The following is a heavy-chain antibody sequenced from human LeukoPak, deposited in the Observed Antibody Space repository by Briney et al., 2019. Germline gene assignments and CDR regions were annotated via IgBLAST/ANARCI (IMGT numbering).Heavy chain of an antibody. CDR1: GFTFSSNS. CDR3: AKAPNAYDSSGYHFGYFDY. D-gene: IGHD3-22*01. V-gene: IGHV3-23*01. Sequence: GGSLRLSCTVSGFTFSSNSMSWVRQAPGKGLEWVSAISGSGGSTYYADSVKGRFTISRDNSKNTLYLQMNSLRAEDTAVYYCAKAPNAYDSSGYHFGYFDYWGQGTLVTVSS. CDR2: ISGSGGST. J-gene: IGHJ4*02.